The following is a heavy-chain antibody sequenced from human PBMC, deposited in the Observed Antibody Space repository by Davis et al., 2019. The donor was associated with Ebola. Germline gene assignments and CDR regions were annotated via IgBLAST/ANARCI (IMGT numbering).Heavy chain of an antibody. Sequence: PGGSLRLSCAVYGGSFSGYYWSWIRQPPGKGLEWIGEINHSGSTNYNPSLKSRVTISVDTSKNQFSLKLSSVTAADTAVYYCARDGVDTAMPRYYYMDVWGKGTTVTVSS. D-gene: IGHD5-18*01. CDR3: ARDGVDTAMPRYYYMDV. CDR2: INHSGST. CDR1: GGSFSGYY. V-gene: IGHV4-34*01. J-gene: IGHJ6*03.